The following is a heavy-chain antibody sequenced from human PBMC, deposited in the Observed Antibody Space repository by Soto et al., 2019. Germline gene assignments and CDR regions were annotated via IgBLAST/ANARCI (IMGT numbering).Heavy chain of an antibody. V-gene: IGHV1-69*06. CDR2: IIPSFGTA. CDR3: ARDPALGGPFDY. CDR1: GGTFSSYA. Sequence: ASVKVSCKATGGTFSSYAISWVRQAPGQGLEWMGGIIPSFGTANYAQKFQGRVTITGDTSASTAYMELSSLRSEDTAVYYCARDPALGGPFDYWGQGTLVTVSS. D-gene: IGHD3-16*01. J-gene: IGHJ4*02.